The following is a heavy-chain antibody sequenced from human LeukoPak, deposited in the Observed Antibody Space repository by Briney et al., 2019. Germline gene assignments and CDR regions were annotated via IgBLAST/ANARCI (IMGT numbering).Heavy chain of an antibody. CDR1: GFTFSSYA. CDR2: ISYDGSNK. D-gene: IGHD5-24*01. J-gene: IGHJ4*02. Sequence: GGSLRLSCAASGFTFSSYAMHWVRQAPGKGLEWVAVISYDGSNKYYADSVKGRFTISRDNSKNTLFLQMNSLRGEDTAVYYCARDRTRDGYNQGRVFDYWGQGTPVTVSS. V-gene: IGHV3-30-3*01. CDR3: ARDRTRDGYNQGRVFDY.